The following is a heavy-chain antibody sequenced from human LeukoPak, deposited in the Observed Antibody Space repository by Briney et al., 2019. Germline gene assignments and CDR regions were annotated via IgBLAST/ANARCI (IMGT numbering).Heavy chain of an antibody. V-gene: IGHV3-74*01. CDR2: IDSDGSST. J-gene: IGHJ4*02. D-gene: IGHD6-19*01. Sequence: PGGSLRLSCAASGFIFSSYWMHWVRQAPGRGLVWVSRIDSDGSSTSYADSVKGRFTISRDNAKNTLYLQMNSLRADDTAVYYCVREIAVPGKTLDYWGQGTLVTVSS. CDR3: VREIAVPGKTLDY. CDR1: GFIFSSYW.